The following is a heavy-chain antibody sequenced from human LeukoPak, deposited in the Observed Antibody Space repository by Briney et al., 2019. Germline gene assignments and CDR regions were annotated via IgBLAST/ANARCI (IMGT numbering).Heavy chain of an antibody. V-gene: IGHV4-31*03. CDR3: ARGTVATGNFDH. CDR2: IYYSGST. CDR1: GGSISSGGYY. J-gene: IGHJ4*02. D-gene: IGHD5-12*01. Sequence: SETLSLTCTVSGGSISSGGYYWSWIRQHPGKGLEWIGYIYYSGSTYYNPSLKSRVTISVDTSKNQFSLKLSSVTAADTAVYYCARGTVATGNFDHWGQGTLVTVSS.